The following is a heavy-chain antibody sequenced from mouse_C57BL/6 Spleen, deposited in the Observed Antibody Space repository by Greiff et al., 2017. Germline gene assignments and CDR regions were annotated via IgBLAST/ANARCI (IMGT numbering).Heavy chain of an antibody. CDR2: ISSGGDYI. CDR1: GFTFSSYA. Sequence: EVMLVESGEGLVKPGGSLKLSCAASGFTFSSYAMSWVRQTPEKRLEWVAYISSGGDYIYYADTVKGRFTISRDNARNTLYLQMSSLKSEDTAMYYCTRGYGSSPYAMDYWGQGTSVTVSS. CDR3: TRGYGSSPYAMDY. D-gene: IGHD1-1*01. J-gene: IGHJ4*01. V-gene: IGHV5-9-1*02.